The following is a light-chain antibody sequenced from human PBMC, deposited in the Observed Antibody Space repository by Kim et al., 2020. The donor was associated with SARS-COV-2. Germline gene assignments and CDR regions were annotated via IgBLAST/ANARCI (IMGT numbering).Light chain of an antibody. CDR1: QSISNY. CDR3: QQSYSSPYT. V-gene: IGKV1-39*01. J-gene: IGKJ2*01. CDR2: AAS. Sequence: DIQMTQSPSSLYASVGDRVTITCRASQSISNYLNWYQQKPGKAPNLLMYAASSLESGVPSRFSGSASGTDFTLTISSLQPEDFATYYCQQSYSSPYTFGQGTKLEI.